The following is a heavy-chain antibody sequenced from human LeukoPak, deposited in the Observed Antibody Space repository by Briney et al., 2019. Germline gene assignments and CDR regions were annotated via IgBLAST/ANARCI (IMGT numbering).Heavy chain of an antibody. CDR1: GFTFSSYA. CDR3: ACYFCGGGSCYRYFDY. J-gene: IGHJ4*02. Sequence: GGSLRLSCAASGFTFSSYAMSWVRQPPGKGLEWVSTISGSGGGTYYADSVKGRFTISRDNSKNTLYLQMNSLRPEDTAVYYCACYFCGGGSCYRYFDYWGQGTLVTVSS. D-gene: IGHD2-15*01. CDR2: ISGSGGGT. V-gene: IGHV3-23*01.